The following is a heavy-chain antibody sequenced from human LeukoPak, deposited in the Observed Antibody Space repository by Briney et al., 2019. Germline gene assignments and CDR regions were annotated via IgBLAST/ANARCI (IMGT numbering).Heavy chain of an antibody. J-gene: IGHJ4*02. CDR1: GFTFSSYS. CDR3: ARDGDYYDSSGYPY. V-gene: IGHV3-21*01. Sequence: GGSLRLSCAASGFTFSSYSMNWVRQAPGKELEWVSSISSSSSYIYYADSAKGRFTISRDNAKNSLYLQMNSLRAEDTAVYYCARDGDYYDSSGYPYWGQGTLVTVSS. D-gene: IGHD3-22*01. CDR2: ISSSSSYI.